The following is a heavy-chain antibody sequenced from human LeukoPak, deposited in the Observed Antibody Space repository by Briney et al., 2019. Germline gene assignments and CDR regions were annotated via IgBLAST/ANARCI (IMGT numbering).Heavy chain of an antibody. CDR2: INPSGGST. V-gene: IGHV1-46*01. Sequence: GASVKVSCKASGYTFTGYYMHWVRQAPGQGLEWMGIINPSGGSTSYAQKFQGRVTMTRDMSTSTVYMELSSLRSEDTAVYYCARARVEDAFDIWGQGTMVTVSS. J-gene: IGHJ3*02. CDR1: GYTFTGYY. CDR3: ARARVEDAFDI.